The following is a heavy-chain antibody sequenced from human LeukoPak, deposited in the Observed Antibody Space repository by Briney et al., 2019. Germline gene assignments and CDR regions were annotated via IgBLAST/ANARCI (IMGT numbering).Heavy chain of an antibody. CDR1: GYTFTGYY. Sequence: ASVKVSCKASGYTFTGYYMHWVRQAPGQGLEGMGWIDPNSGGTNYAQKFQGRVTMTRDTSISTADMELSRLRSDDTAMYYCARINHYSNHYFDYWGQGTLVTVSS. J-gene: IGHJ4*02. V-gene: IGHV1-2*02. CDR2: IDPNSGGT. CDR3: ARINHYSNHYFDY. D-gene: IGHD4-11*01.